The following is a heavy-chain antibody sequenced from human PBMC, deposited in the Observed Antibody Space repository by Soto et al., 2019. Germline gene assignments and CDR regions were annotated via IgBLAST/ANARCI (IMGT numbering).Heavy chain of an antibody. CDR2: ISAYNGNT. CDR3: ARGGLYSSSWYLTYYYGMDV. D-gene: IGHD6-13*01. CDR1: CYTFTSYG. Sequence: ASVKVSCKASCYTFTSYGISWVRQAPGQGLEWMGWISAYNGNTNYAQKLQGRVTMTTDTSTSTAYMELRSLRSDDTAVYYCARGGLYSSSWYLTYYYGMDVWGQGTTVTVSS. J-gene: IGHJ6*02. V-gene: IGHV1-18*04.